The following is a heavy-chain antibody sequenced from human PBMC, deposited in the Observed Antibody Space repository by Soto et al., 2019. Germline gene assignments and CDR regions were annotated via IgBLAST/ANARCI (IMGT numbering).Heavy chain of an antibody. CDR1: GFPHRRYY. D-gene: IGHD3-9*01. Sequence: SETLSLTCPVSGFPHRRYYLILSRQPPGKGLEWIGYIYYSGSTNYNPSLKSRVTISVDTSKNQFSLKLSSVTAADTAVYYCARGLVIGSKYYFDYWGQGTLVTVSS. J-gene: IGHJ4*02. V-gene: IGHV4-59*01. CDR2: IYYSGST. CDR3: ARGLVIGSKYYFDY.